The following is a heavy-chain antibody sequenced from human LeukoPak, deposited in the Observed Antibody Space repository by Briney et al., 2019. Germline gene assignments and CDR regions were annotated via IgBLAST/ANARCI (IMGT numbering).Heavy chain of an antibody. J-gene: IGHJ5*02. CDR3: ARDLILVST. CDR2: IYSDGST. D-gene: IGHD3-9*01. CDR1: GFTVSSKY. V-gene: IGHV3-53*01. Sequence: GGSLRLSCAASGFTVSSKYMSWVRQAPGKGLEWVSVIYSDGSTYYADSVKGRFTISRDNFKNTLYLQMNSLRAEDTAVYYCARDLILVSTWGQGTLVTVSS.